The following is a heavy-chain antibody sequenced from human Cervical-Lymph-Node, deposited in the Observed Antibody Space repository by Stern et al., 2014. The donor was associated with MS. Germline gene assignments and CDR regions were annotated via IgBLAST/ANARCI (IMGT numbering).Heavy chain of an antibody. D-gene: IGHD1-26*01. CDR3: AAELGGSYYFDY. J-gene: IGHJ4*02. CDR1: GGSISSGGYY. Sequence: QVQLQESGPGLVKPSQTLSLTCTVSGGSISSGGYYWSWIRQHPGKGLEWIGYIYYSVSTYYNPSLKSRVTISVDTSKNQFSLKLSSVTAADTAVYYCAAELGGSYYFDYWGQGTLVTVSS. V-gene: IGHV4-31*03. CDR2: IYYSVST.